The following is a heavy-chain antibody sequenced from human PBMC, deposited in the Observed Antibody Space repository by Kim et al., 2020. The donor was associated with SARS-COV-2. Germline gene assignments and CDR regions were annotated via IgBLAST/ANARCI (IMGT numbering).Heavy chain of an antibody. CDR3: ARPVASIAVAGDWYFDL. CDR1: GGSISSSSYY. V-gene: IGHV4-39*01. Sequence: SETLSLTCTVSGGSISSSSYYWGWIRQPPGKGLEWIGSIYYSGSTYYNPSLKSRVTISVDTSKNQFSLKLSSVTAADTAVYYCARPVASIAVAGDWYFDLGGRGTLVSVSS. J-gene: IGHJ2*01. D-gene: IGHD6-19*01. CDR2: IYYSGST.